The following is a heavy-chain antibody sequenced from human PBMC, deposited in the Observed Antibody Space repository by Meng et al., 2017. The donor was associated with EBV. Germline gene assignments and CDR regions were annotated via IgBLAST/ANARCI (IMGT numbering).Heavy chain of an antibody. V-gene: IGHV1-69*01. CDR1: GGTFRSDA. CDR2: LIPMSGAP. D-gene: IGHD3-10*01. J-gene: IGHJ4*02. CDR3: ASESGRGFTPDY. Sequence: GQLQQAGAEVKKAGSSVKVSCSTSGGTFRSDAVSWVRQAPGQGLEWMGGLIPMSGAPHYAQKFQDRVTIIADESTSTHSMELNNLRFEDTAMYYCASESGRGFTPDYWGQGTLVTVSS.